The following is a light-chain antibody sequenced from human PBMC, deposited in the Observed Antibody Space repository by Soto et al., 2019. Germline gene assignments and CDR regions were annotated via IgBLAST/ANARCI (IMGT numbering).Light chain of an antibody. CDR2: WAS. Sequence: DIVMTQSPDSLAVSLGERATINCKSSQSVLYSSNNKNYLAWYQQKPGQPPKPLIYWASTRESGVPDRFSGSGSGTDFTLTISSLQAEDVAVYYCQQYYSTPQTFGGGTKVEIK. CDR3: QQYYSTPQT. V-gene: IGKV4-1*01. J-gene: IGKJ4*01. CDR1: QSVLYSSNNKNY.